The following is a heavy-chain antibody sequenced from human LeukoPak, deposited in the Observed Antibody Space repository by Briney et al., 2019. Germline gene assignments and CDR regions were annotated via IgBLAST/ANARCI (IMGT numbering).Heavy chain of an antibody. Sequence: PSETLSLTCTVSGDSISSGDYYWSWIRQPAGKGLEWIGRISSSGSTNYNPSLKSRVTISVDRSKNQLSLKLTSVTAADTAVYYCARHVDTAISPHMDVWGKGTTVTISS. V-gene: IGHV4-61*02. J-gene: IGHJ6*03. D-gene: IGHD5-18*01. CDR3: ARHVDTAISPHMDV. CDR1: GDSISSGDYY. CDR2: ISSSGST.